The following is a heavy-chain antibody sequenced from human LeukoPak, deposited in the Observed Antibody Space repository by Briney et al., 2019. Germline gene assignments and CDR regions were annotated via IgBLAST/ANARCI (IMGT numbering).Heavy chain of an antibody. D-gene: IGHD1-7*01. V-gene: IGHV3-21*01. CDR2: ISSSNTYI. CDR3: ARHLTGTTYSYYYYYMDV. CDR1: GFTFSRYS. Sequence: GGSLRLSCAASGFTFSRYSFNWVRQAPGKGLEWVSSISSSNTYIYYADSVKGRFTISRDNAKNSLYLQMNSLRAEDTAAYYCARHLTGTTYSYYYYYMDVWGKGTTVTVSS. J-gene: IGHJ6*03.